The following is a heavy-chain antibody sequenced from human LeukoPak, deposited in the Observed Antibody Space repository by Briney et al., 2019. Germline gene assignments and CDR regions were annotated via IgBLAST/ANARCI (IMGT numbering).Heavy chain of an antibody. D-gene: IGHD2-21*01. Sequence: KASQTLSLTCAISGDSVSSTSVAGNGISQSQSRGLKWLGRTYYRSKWYNDYAVFVKSRITINPDTSKNQFSLQLNSVTPEDTAVYYCARHIYYFDSWGQGTLVTVSS. V-gene: IGHV6-1*01. CDR3: ARHIYYFDS. CDR2: TYYRSKWYN. CDR1: GDSVSSTSVA. J-gene: IGHJ4*02.